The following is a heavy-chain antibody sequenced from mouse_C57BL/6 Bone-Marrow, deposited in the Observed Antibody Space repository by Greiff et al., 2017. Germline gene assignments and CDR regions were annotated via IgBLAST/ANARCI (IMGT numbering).Heavy chain of an antibody. CDR3: SSGIYSNSDAY. CDR1: GFTFSDYG. Sequence: EVKLVESGGGLVKPGGSLKLSCAASGFTFSDYGMHWVRQAPEKGLEWVAYISSGSSTIYYADTVKGRFTISRDNAKNTLYLQMISLRSEDTAMYYFSSGIYSNSDAYWGRGPLVTVSA. V-gene: IGHV5-17*01. CDR2: ISSGSSTI. J-gene: IGHJ3*01. D-gene: IGHD2-5*01.